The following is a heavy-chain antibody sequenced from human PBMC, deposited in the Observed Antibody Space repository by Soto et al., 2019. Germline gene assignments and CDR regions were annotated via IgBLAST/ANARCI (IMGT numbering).Heavy chain of an antibody. CDR2: ISPYNGKT. V-gene: IGHV1-18*01. Sequence: ASVKVSCKASGYSFTTYGIFWVRQAPGQGLEWMGWISPYNGKTNYAQNLQGRVSMTTDTSTTTAYMELRSLRSVDTAVYYCARPYDSSQSPRFDYWGQGTLVTVSS. CDR3: ARPYDSSQSPRFDY. CDR1: GYSFTTYG. D-gene: IGHD3-22*01. J-gene: IGHJ4*02.